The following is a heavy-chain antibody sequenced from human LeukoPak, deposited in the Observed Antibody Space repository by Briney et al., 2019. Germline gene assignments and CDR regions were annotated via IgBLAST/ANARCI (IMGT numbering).Heavy chain of an antibody. CDR2: IFTSGSP. V-gene: IGHV4-61*02. CDR3: ARRSGIASPAPFDY. CDR1: GGSISSGTHY. D-gene: IGHD6-13*01. J-gene: IGHJ4*02. Sequence: PSETLSLTCDVSGGSISSGTHYWTWVRQPVGKGLEWLGRIFTSGSPTYNSSLKSRLTISLDKSKNQFSLRLSSVTAAGTAVYYCARRSGIASPAPFDYWGQGTLVTVSS.